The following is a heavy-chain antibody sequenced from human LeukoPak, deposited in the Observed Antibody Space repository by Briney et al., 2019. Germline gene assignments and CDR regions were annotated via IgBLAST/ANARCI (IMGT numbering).Heavy chain of an antibody. CDR1: GGSISSYY. CDR3: ARGRSSSWNRYYYYYMGV. CDR2: INHSGST. V-gene: IGHV4-34*01. J-gene: IGHJ6*03. D-gene: IGHD6-13*01. Sequence: PSETLSLTCTVSGGSISSYYWSWIRQPPGKGLEWDGEINHSGSTNYNPSLKSRVTISVDTSKNQFSLKLSSVTAADTAVYYCARGRSSSWNRYYYYYMGVWGKGTTVTVSS.